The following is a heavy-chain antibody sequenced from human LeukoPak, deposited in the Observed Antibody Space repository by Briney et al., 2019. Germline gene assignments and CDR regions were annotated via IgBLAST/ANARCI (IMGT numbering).Heavy chain of an antibody. CDR2: ISSTSSYI. Sequence: GGSLRLSCAASGFSFSTSSMNWVRQAPGKGLEWVSSISSTSSYIYYADSLKGRFTISRDNSKSTLSLQMNSLRAEDTAIYYCATYRQVLLPFESWGQGTLVTVSS. D-gene: IGHD2-8*02. CDR3: ATYRQVLLPFES. V-gene: IGHV3-21*04. CDR1: GFSFSTSS. J-gene: IGHJ4*02.